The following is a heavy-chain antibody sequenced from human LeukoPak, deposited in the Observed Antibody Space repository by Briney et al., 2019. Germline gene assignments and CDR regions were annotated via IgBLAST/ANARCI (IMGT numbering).Heavy chain of an antibody. J-gene: IGHJ3*02. V-gene: IGHV3-23*01. Sequence: GGSQRLSCAASGFPFNSYAVSGVRQSRGEGVEGVSAMRGRGGSTYYADCVERRFTISRDNAKNTLYLQMNRLRAADTAVYYCAKDRGVRSDIWGQGTMVTVSS. CDR3: AKDRGVRSDI. D-gene: IGHD4-17*01. CDR2: MRGRGGST. CDR1: GFPFNSYA.